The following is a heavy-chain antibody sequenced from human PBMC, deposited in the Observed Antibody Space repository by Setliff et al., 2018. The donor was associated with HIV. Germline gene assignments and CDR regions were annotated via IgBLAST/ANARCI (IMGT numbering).Heavy chain of an antibody. Sequence: SETLSLTCTVSGPSTNIHYWSWIRQSPGKAFEWIGYIYSTGSTNYNPSLQSRVTISMVASRNQFSLKVTSVTAADTAVYYCAKGAGFYGDYTFDHWGQGRQVTVS. J-gene: IGHJ4*02. D-gene: IGHD4-17*01. CDR3: AKGAGFYGDYTFDH. V-gene: IGHV4-59*11. CDR2: IYSTGST. CDR1: GPSTNIHY.